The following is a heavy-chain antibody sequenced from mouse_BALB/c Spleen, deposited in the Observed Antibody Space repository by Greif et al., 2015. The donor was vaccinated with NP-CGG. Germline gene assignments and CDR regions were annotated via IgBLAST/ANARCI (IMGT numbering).Heavy chain of an antibody. CDR1: GFTFSSYY. D-gene: IGHD1-2*01. J-gene: IGHJ3*01. CDR2: INSNGGST. V-gene: IGHV5-6-2*01. Sequence: EVQRVESGGGLVKLGGSLKLSCAASGFTFSSYYMSWVRQTPEKRLELVAAINSNGGSTYYPDTVKGRFTISRDNAKNTLYLQMSSLKSEDTSLYYGARHADYYGYGFAYWGQGTLLTVSA. CDR3: ARHADYYGYGFAY.